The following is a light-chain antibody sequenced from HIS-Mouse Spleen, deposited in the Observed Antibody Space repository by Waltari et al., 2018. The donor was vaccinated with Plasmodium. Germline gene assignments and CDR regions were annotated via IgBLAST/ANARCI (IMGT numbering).Light chain of an antibody. CDR3: QQYNNWSFT. Sequence: ELVMTQSPATLSVSPGERATLSCRASQRVSRNLAWYQQKPGQAPRPLIYGASTRATGIPARFSGSGSGTEFTLTISSLQSEDFAVYYCQQYNNWSFTFGPGTKVDIK. J-gene: IGKJ3*01. CDR1: QRVSRN. CDR2: GAS. V-gene: IGKV3-15*01.